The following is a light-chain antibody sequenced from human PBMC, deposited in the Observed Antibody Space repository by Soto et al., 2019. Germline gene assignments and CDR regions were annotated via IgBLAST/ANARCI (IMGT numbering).Light chain of an antibody. J-gene: IGKJ3*01. CDR1: QSVSSY. CDR2: DAS. Sequence: EIVLTQSPATLSLSPGERATLSCRASQSVSSYLAWYQQKPGQAPRLLIYDASNRATGIPARFSGSGSGTDFTLPISSLEPEDVAVYCCQQRSNWPEFTFGPGTKVDIK. CDR3: QQRSNWPEFT. V-gene: IGKV3-11*01.